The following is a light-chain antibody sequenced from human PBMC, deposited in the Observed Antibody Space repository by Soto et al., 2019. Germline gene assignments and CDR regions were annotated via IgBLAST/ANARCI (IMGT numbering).Light chain of an antibody. CDR2: AAS. V-gene: IGKV1-27*01. CDR3: QKYSSVIT. Sequence: DIQMTQSPSSLSASVGDRVTITCRASQGISNFLAWYQQKPGKVPKLLISAASTLQSGVPSRFSGSGSGTDFTLTITRLQPEDVANYYWQKYSSVITFGQGTRLEIK. J-gene: IGKJ5*01. CDR1: QGISNF.